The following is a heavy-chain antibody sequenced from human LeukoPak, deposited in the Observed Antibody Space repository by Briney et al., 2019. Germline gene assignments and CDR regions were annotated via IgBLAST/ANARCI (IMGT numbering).Heavy chain of an antibody. D-gene: IGHD3-22*01. Sequence: PSETLSLTCTVSGGSISSYYWSWIRQSPGKGLEWIGYIYYSGSNNYNPSLKSRVTISVDTSKNQFSLKLSSVTAADTAVYYCARGSFDYYDSSGYPVSDFDYWGQGTLVTVSS. V-gene: IGHV4-59*01. CDR2: IYYSGSN. CDR1: GGSISSYY. J-gene: IGHJ4*02. CDR3: ARGSFDYYDSSGYPVSDFDY.